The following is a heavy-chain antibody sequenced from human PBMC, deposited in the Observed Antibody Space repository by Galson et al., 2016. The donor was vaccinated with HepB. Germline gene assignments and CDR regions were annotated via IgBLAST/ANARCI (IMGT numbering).Heavy chain of an antibody. V-gene: IGHV3-30*18. J-gene: IGHJ3*02. CDR3: VKDLGVGTTTTDAFDI. D-gene: IGHD1-26*01. CDR1: GFTFRNFG. CDR2: VSFDGLKT. Sequence: SLRLSCAASGFTFRNFGIHWVRQAPGKGLEWVAVVSFDGLKTLYVGSVSGRLTISRDNSKNTAYLQMNYLRPGDTAVYYCVKDLGVGTTTTDAFDIWGQGTMVAVSS.